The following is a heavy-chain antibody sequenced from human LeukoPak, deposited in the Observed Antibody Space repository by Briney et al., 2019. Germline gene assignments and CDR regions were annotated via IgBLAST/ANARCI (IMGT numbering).Heavy chain of an antibody. CDR1: GYTFTSYD. CDR2: MNPNSGNT. Sequence: ASVKVSCKASGYTFTSYDINWVRQATGQGLEWMGWMNPNSGNTGYAQKFQGRVTITRNTSISTAYMELSSLRSEDTAVYYCARDEDIVVVPAAHDAFDIWGQGTMVTVSS. J-gene: IGHJ3*02. D-gene: IGHD2-2*01. CDR3: ARDEDIVVVPAAHDAFDI. V-gene: IGHV1-8*03.